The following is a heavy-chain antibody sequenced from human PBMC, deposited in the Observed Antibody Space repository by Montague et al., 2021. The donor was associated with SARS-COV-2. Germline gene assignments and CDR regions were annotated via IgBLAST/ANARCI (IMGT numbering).Heavy chain of an antibody. Sequence: SETLSLTCTVSGASISSSSYDWGWIRRPPGKGLEWIGHISYHGNTNYNPSLKSRVTISIDTSRNQFSLKVSSVTATGTAIYYCARRLDYWDSSGQRRHFDYWGQGTLVTVSS. J-gene: IGHJ4*02. CDR3: ARRLDYWDSSGQRRHFDY. D-gene: IGHD3-22*01. V-gene: IGHV4-39*01. CDR1: GASISSSSYD. CDR2: ISYHGNT.